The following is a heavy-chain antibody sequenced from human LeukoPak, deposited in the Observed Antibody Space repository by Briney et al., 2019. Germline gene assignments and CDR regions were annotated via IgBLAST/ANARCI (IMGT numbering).Heavy chain of an antibody. CDR3: AKDHSSGSPYYLDY. D-gene: IGHD3-10*01. CDR1: RFTFSSYA. Sequence: RGSLRLSRAAPRFTFSSYAMSWVRHAPRKGLEWVSAISGSGGSTYYADSVKGRFTISRDNSKNTLYLQMNSLRAEDTAVYYCAKDHSSGSPYYLDYWGQGTLVSVSS. J-gene: IGHJ4*02. CDR2: ISGSGGST. V-gene: IGHV3-23*01.